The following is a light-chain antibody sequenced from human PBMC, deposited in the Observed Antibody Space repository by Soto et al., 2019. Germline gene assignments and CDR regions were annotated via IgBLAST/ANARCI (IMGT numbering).Light chain of an antibody. J-gene: IGLJ1*01. Sequence: QSALTQPASVSGSPGQSIAISCTGTSSDVGAYNSVSWYQQYPGKAPKLMIHDVSNRPSGVSNRFSGSKSGSTASLTISGLQAEDEADYYCSSYTSSSSYVFGSGTK. CDR2: DVS. V-gene: IGLV2-14*01. CDR3: SSYTSSSSYV. CDR1: SSDVGAYNS.